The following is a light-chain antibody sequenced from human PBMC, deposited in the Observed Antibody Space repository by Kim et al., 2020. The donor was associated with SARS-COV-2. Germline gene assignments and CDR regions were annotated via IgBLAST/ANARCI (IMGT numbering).Light chain of an antibody. CDR3: QTFDGTNVI. J-gene: IGLJ2*01. Sequence: NFMLTQPHSVSESPGRTVTLSCMRSSGNVASNYVQWYQQRPGSAPTCVIYEDYKRPSGVPNRFSGSIDSSSNSASLTISGLESEDEGDYYCQTFDGTNVIFGGGTQLTVL. V-gene: IGLV6-57*03. CDR1: SGNVASNY. CDR2: EDY.